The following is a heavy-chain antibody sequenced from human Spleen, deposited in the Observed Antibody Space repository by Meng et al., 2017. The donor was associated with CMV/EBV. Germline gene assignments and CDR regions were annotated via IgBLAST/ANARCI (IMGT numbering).Heavy chain of an antibody. CDR3: AREFDIMVRGVINSDWFDP. CDR2: IDAGNGNT. D-gene: IGHD3-10*01. CDR1: FINYA. Sequence: FINYAMHWVRQAPGQRIEWMGWIDAGNGNTEYSQKFQGRVTITRDTSANTVYMELSSLRSEDTALYFCAREFDIMVRGVINSDWFDPWGQGTLVTVSS. V-gene: IGHV1-3*01. J-gene: IGHJ5*02.